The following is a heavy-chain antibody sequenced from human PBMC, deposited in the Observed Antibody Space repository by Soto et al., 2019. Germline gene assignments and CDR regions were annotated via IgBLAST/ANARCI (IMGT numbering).Heavy chain of an antibody. CDR1: GFTFSSYW. D-gene: IGHD6-13*01. CDR2: INSDGSST. CDR3: ARDKSSSWPLYYYYYYGMDV. J-gene: IGHJ6*02. Sequence: GGSLRLSCAASGFTFSSYWMHWVRQAPGKGLVWVSRINSDGSSTSYADSVKGRFTISRDNAKNTLYLQMNSLRAEDTAVYYCARDKSSSWPLYYYYYYGMDVWGQGTTVTVSS. V-gene: IGHV3-74*01.